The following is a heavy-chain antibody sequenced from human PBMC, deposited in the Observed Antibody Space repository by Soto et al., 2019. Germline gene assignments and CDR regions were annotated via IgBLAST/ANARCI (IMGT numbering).Heavy chain of an antibody. D-gene: IGHD3-3*01. CDR3: ASTQSISFDY. CDR1: GGSMSSFGYS. CDR2: IYHSGST. Sequence: PSETRSLSCAVSGGSMSSFGYSWSWIRQPPGKGLEWIGYIYHSGSTYYNPSLKSRVTISVDRSKNQFSLKLSSVTAADTAVYYCASTQSISFDYWGQGTLVTVSS. V-gene: IGHV4-30-2*01. J-gene: IGHJ4*02.